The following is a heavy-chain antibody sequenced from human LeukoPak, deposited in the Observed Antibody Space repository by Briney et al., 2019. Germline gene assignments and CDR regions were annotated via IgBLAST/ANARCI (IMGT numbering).Heavy chain of an antibody. CDR2: IKQDGSEK. CDR1: GFTFSSYW. D-gene: IGHD3-3*01. Sequence: GGSLRLSCAASGFTFSSYWMSWVRQAPGKGLEWVANIKQDGSEKYYVDSVKGRFTISRDNAKNSLYLQMNSLRAADTALYYCARDNFWRGYYTVDYWGQGTLVTVSS. CDR3: ARDNFWRGYYTVDY. J-gene: IGHJ4*02. V-gene: IGHV3-7*03.